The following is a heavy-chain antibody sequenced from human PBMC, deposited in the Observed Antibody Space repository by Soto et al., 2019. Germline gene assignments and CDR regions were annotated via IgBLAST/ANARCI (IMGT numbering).Heavy chain of an antibody. CDR2: TYYRSKWST. D-gene: IGHD1-26*01. J-gene: IGHJ5*01. V-gene: IGHV6-1*01. CDR1: GDSVSSKSAA. CDR3: TRALSGSYDS. Sequence: PSQTLSLTCAVSGDSVSSKSAAWNWIRQSPSRGLEWLGRTYYRSKWSTDYAVSVKSRITINPDTSKNQFSLQLNSVTPEDTAVYYCTRALSGSYDSWGQGTLVTVSP.